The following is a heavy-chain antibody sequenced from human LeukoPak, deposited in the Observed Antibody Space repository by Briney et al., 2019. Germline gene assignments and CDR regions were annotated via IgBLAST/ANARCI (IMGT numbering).Heavy chain of an antibody. V-gene: IGHV3-23*01. D-gene: IGHD6-19*01. CDR3: AKVGSSGRYGQIDY. CDR2: ISGSGGST. CDR1: GFTFSSYS. Sequence: GGSLRLSCAASGFTFSSYSMNWVRQAPGKGLEWVSGISGSGGSTYHADSVKGRFTISRANSKNTLYLQMHSLRAEDTAVYYCAKVGSSGRYGQIDYWGQGTLVTVSS. J-gene: IGHJ4*02.